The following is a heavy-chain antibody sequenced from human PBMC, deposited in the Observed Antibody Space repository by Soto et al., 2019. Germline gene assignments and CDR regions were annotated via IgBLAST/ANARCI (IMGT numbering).Heavy chain of an antibody. J-gene: IGHJ6*02. Sequence: EVQLLESGGVWVQPGGSLRLSCAASGFTFSNFVMSWVRHIPGKGLHWVSGITGSGGRAYYADSVKGRFTISRDNSRNTLYLQMSRLGAEDTAMYHCAVHLGQNYYTMDVWGQGTTVTVSS. CDR1: GFTFSNFV. V-gene: IGHV3-23*01. CDR3: AVHLGQNYYTMDV. CDR2: ITGSGGRA.